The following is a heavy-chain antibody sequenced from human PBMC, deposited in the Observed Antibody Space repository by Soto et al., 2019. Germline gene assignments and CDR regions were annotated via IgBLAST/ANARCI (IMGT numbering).Heavy chain of an antibody. CDR1: GGSISSSSYY. CDR3: AREKRPGPGIAAAGDIYYYYYGMDV. V-gene: IGHV4-31*03. CDR2: IYYSGST. D-gene: IGHD6-13*01. Sequence: SETLSLTCTVSGGSISSSSYYWSWIRQHPGKGLEWIGYIYYSGSTYYNPSLKSRVTISVDTSKNQFSLKLSSVTAADTAVYYCAREKRPGPGIAAAGDIYYYYYGMDVWGQGTTVTVPS. J-gene: IGHJ6*02.